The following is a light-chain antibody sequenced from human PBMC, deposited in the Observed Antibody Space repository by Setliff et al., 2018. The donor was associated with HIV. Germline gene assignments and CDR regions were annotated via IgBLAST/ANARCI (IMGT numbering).Light chain of an antibody. J-gene: IGLJ1*01. V-gene: IGLV2-14*01. CDR2: EVS. Sequence: QSALTQPASVSGSPGQSITISCTGTSSDVGGYNFVSWYQQHPGKAPKLMIYEVSNRPSGVSNRFSCSKSGNTASLTISGLQAEDEADYYCISYTGSTTPYVFGTGTKVTVL. CDR3: ISYTGSTTPYV. CDR1: SSDVGGYNF.